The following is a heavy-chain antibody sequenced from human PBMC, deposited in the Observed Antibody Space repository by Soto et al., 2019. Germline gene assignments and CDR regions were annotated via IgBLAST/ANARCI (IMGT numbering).Heavy chain of an antibody. CDR2: IYHSGST. J-gene: IGHJ3*02. D-gene: IGHD3-16*02. CDR3: ARARLSDYVWGSYRPIQDDAFDI. V-gene: IGHV4-4*02. CDR1: GGSISSSNW. Sequence: SETLSLTCAVSGGSISSSNWWSWVRQPPGKGLEWIGEIYHSGSTNYNPSLKSRVTISVDKSKNQFSLKLSSVTAADTAVYYCARARLSDYVWGSYRPIQDDAFDIWCQGTMVTVSS.